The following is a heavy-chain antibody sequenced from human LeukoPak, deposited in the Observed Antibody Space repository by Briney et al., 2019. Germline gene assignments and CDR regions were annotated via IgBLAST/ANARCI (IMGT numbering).Heavy chain of an antibody. D-gene: IGHD4-11*01. Sequence: ASVKVSCKASGYTFTSYAMNWVRQAPGQGLEWMGWVSGYNGYTNYAQQLQFRVTMTTDSSTSTAYMELRSLRSDDTAVYYCARDKAVTTELTQYFQHWGQGTLVTVSS. J-gene: IGHJ1*01. CDR3: ARDKAVTTELTQYFQH. V-gene: IGHV1-18*01. CDR1: GYTFTSYA. CDR2: VSGYNGYT.